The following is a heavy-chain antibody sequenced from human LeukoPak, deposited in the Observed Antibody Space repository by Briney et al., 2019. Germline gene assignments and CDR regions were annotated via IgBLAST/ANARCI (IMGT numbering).Heavy chain of an antibody. D-gene: IGHD3-16*02. J-gene: IGHJ4*02. V-gene: IGHV3-30*18. CDR1: GFTFSRYG. CDR2: ISYDGSNK. Sequence: PGGSLRLSCAASGFTFSRYGMLWVRQAPGKGLEWVALISYDGSNKYYADSVKGRFTISRDNSKNTLYLQMNSLRAEDTAVYYCAKDQRPMITFGGVIADWGQGTLVTVSS. CDR3: AKDQRPMITFGGVIAD.